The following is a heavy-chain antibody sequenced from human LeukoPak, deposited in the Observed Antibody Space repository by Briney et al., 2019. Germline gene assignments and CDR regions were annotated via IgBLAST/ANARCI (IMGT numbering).Heavy chain of an antibody. CDR2: LSYDGNNE. V-gene: IGHV3-30-3*01. Sequence: GGSLRLSCAASGFAFSSYAMHWVRQVPGKGLEWVAVLSYDGNNEYYADSVKGRFTISRDNSKNTLFLQMNSLRAEDTAVYYCARGLRERLLWFGELSMGGAFDIWGQGTMVTVSS. CDR1: GFAFSSYA. J-gene: IGHJ3*02. CDR3: ARGLRERLLWFGELSMGGAFDI. D-gene: IGHD3-10*01.